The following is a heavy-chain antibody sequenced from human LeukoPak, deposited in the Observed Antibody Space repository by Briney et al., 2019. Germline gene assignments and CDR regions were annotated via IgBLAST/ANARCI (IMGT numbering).Heavy chain of an antibody. V-gene: IGHV4-59*01. Sequence: PSETLSLTCTVSGGSISSYYWSWIRQPPGKGLEWIGYIYYSGSTNYNPSLKSRVTISVDTSKNQFSLKLSSVTAADTAVYYCARVQGGSRWFQHWGQGTLVTVSS. D-gene: IGHD4-23*01. CDR1: GGSISSYY. J-gene: IGHJ1*01. CDR2: IYYSGST. CDR3: ARVQGGSRWFQH.